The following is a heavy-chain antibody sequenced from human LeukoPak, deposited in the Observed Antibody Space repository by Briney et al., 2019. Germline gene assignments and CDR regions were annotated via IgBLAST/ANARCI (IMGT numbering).Heavy chain of an antibody. CDR3: ASLSNEFQGYYMDV. D-gene: IGHD3-10*01. CDR1: GGSISSSSYY. J-gene: IGHJ6*03. V-gene: IGHV4-39*01. Sequence: PSETLSLTCTVSGGSISSSSYYWGWIRQPPGKGLEWIGSIYYSGSTYYNPSLKSRVTISVDTSKNQFSLKLSSVTAADTAVYYCASLSNEFQGYYMDVWGKGTTVTVSS. CDR2: IYYSGST.